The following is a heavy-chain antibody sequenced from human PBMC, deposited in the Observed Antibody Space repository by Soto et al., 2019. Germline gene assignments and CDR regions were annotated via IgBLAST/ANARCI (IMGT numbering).Heavy chain of an antibody. CDR3: ASGASRWYPYFFDS. V-gene: IGHV1-69*01. CDR1: EGTFNSYA. CDR2: IIPYYNTL. J-gene: IGHJ4*02. Sequence: QAQVVQSGAEVRKPGSSVKLSCKASEGTFNSYAIAWVRQAPGQGLEWMGGIIPYYNTLNYAQKFQDRVTITADDSTNTVYMGLSSLRSDDTAVYFCASGASRWYPYFFDSWGQGTLVTVSS. D-gene: IGHD6-13*01.